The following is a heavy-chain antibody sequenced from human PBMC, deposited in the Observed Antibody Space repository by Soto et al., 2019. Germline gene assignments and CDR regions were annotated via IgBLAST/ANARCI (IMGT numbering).Heavy chain of an antibody. D-gene: IGHD5-18*01. CDR1: GFTVSSNY. V-gene: IGHV3-53*01. J-gene: IGHJ4*02. Sequence: PGGSLRLSCAASGFTVSSNYMSWVRQAPGKGLEWVSVIYSGGSTYYADSVKGRFTISRDNSKNTLYLQMNSLRAEDTAVYYCARERGYGHSYYFDYWGQGTLVTVSS. CDR3: ARERGYGHSYYFDY. CDR2: IYSGGST.